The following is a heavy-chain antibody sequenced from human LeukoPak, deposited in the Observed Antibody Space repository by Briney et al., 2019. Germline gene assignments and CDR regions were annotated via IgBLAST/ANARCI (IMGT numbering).Heavy chain of an antibody. V-gene: IGHV3-73*01. CDR1: GFTFSGSA. CDR2: IRSKANSYAT. J-gene: IGHJ5*02. D-gene: IGHD2-2*01. Sequence: GGSLRLSCAASGFTFSGSAMHWVRQASGKGLEWVGRIRSKANSYATAYAASVKGRFTISRDDSKNTAYLQMNSLKTEDTAVYYCTRRPSDIVVASSSNWFDPWGQGTLVTVSS. CDR3: TRRPSDIVVASSSNWFDP.